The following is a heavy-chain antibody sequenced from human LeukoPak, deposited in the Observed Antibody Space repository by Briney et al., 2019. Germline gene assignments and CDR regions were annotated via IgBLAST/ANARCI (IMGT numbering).Heavy chain of an antibody. CDR3: ATDRGGLEGELDY. Sequence: GGSLRLSCAASGFTFSSYGMHWVRQAPGKGLEWVAVIWYDGGNKYYADSVKGRFTISRDNSKNTLYLQMNSLRAEDTAVYYCATDRGGLEGELDYWGQGTLVT. D-gene: IGHD1-26*01. CDR1: GFTFSSYG. V-gene: IGHV3-33*01. CDR2: IWYDGGNK. J-gene: IGHJ4*02.